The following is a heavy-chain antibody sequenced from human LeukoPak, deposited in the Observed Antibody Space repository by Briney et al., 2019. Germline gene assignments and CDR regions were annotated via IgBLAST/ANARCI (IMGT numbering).Heavy chain of an antibody. CDR2: IYYSKNT. J-gene: IGHJ4*02. CDR3: VSPRGFSYGYFAY. CDR1: GGSISSSSAY. D-gene: IGHD5-18*01. Sequence: SETLSLTCTVSGGSISSSSAYWGWLRQPPGKGLEWIGSIYYSKNTYYNPSLKSRVTISADTSKNQFSLTLGSVSATDTAVYYCVSPRGFSYGYFAYGGQGTLVTVSS. V-gene: IGHV4-39*01.